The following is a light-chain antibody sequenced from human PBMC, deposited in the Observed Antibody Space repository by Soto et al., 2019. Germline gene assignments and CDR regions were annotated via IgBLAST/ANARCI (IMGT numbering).Light chain of an antibody. CDR3: QQLNSYPWT. V-gene: IGKV1-9*01. CDR1: QGISSN. J-gene: IGKJ1*01. CDR2: AAS. Sequence: IQLTQSPSSLSASVGARVTIPCRASQGISSNLAWYQQKPGKAPKLLIYAASTLQSGVPSRFSGSGSGTDFTLTISSLQPEDFATYYCQQLNSYPWTFGQGTKVEIK.